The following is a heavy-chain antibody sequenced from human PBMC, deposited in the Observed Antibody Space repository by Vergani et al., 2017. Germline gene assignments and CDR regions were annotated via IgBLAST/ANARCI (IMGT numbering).Heavy chain of an antibody. Sequence: QVQLVHSGAEVKKPGASVKVSCKASGYTFTDYFMHWVRQAPGQGLEWMGWINPNSGGTNYAQKFQGRVTMTRDTSISTAYMELSNLRSDDTAVYYCARVGTSSNRDYFDYWGQGTLVTVSS. CDR1: GYTFTDYF. D-gene: IGHD2-2*01. V-gene: IGHV1-2*02. J-gene: IGHJ4*02. CDR2: INPNSGGT. CDR3: ARVGTSSNRDYFDY.